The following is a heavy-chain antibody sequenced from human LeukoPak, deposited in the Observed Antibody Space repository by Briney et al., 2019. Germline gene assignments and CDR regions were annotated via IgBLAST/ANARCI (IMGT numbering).Heavy chain of an antibody. D-gene: IGHD3-22*01. CDR2: IYTSGST. Sequence: SQTLSLTCTVSGGSISSGSYYWSWIRQPAGKGLEWIGRIYTSGSTNYNPSLKSRVTMSVDTSKNQFSLKLSSVTAADTAVYYCARGGYYYDSSGYYRFDYWGQGTLVTVSS. J-gene: IGHJ4*02. V-gene: IGHV4-61*02. CDR3: ARGGYYYDSSGYYRFDY. CDR1: GGSISSGSYY.